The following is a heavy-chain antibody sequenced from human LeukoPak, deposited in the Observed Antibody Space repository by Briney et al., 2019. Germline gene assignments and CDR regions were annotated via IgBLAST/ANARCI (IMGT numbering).Heavy chain of an antibody. CDR2: MNPNSGNT. D-gene: IGHD2-2*01. V-gene: IGHV1-8*01. CDR3: ALYCSSTSCPFERNMDV. J-gene: IGHJ6*02. CDR1: GYTFTSYD. Sequence: ASVKVSCKASGYTFTSYDINWVRQATGQGLEWMGWMNPNSGNTGYAQKFQGRATMTRNTSISTAYMELSSLRSEDTAVYYCALYCSSTSCPFERNMDVWGQGTTVTVSS.